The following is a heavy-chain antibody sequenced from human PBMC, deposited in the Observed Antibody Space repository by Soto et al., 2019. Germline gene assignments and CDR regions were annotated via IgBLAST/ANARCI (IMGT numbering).Heavy chain of an antibody. Sequence: SVKVSCKASGGTFSSYAISWVRQAPGQGLEWMGGIIPIFGTANYAQKFQGRVTITADESTSTAYMELSSLRSEDTAVYYCARDFYCGGDCYPYYGMDVWGQGTTVTVSS. CDR1: GGTFSSYA. V-gene: IGHV1-69*13. CDR2: IIPIFGTA. J-gene: IGHJ6*02. CDR3: ARDFYCGGDCYPYYGMDV. D-gene: IGHD2-21*02.